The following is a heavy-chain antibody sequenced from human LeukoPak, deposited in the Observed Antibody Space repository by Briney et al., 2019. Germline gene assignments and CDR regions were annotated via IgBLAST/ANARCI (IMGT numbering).Heavy chain of an antibody. J-gene: IGHJ4*02. D-gene: IGHD3-22*01. CDR2: INSDGSSA. CDR1: GFTFSSYW. V-gene: IGHV3-74*01. Sequence: PGGSLRLSCAASGFTFSSYWMHWVRQAPGKGLVWVSRINSDGSSASYADSVKGRFTISRGNAKNTLYLQMNSLRTEDTAVYYCARPPNQYDSSGLFDYWGQGTLVTVSS. CDR3: ARPPNQYDSSGLFDY.